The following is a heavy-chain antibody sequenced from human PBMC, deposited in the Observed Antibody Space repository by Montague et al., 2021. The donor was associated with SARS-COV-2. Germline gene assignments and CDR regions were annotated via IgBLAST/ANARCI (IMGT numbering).Heavy chain of an antibody. Sequence: PALVKPTQTLTLTCSVSGFSLTSNGMCVSWIRQAPGKALEWLARIYWDDDKYYSTSLKTRLTISRDTSRSRVVLTMTNMDPADTATYFCARTATTLVDGVAETFYFDHWGQGTLVTVAA. D-gene: IGHD2/OR15-2a*01. V-gene: IGHV2-70*11. J-gene: IGHJ4*02. CDR3: ARTATTLVDGVAETFYFDH. CDR2: IYWDDDK. CDR1: GFSLTSNGMC.